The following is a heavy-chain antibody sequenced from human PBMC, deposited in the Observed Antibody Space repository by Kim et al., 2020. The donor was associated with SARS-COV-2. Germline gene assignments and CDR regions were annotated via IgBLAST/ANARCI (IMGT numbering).Heavy chain of an antibody. Sequence: TYTPPLKSRVTISVDTSKNQFSLKLSSVTAADTAVYYCRQGTGFYDAFDIWGQGTMVTVSS. D-gene: IGHD3-10*01. V-gene: IGHV4-34*01. J-gene: IGHJ3*02. CDR3: RQGTGFYDAFDI.